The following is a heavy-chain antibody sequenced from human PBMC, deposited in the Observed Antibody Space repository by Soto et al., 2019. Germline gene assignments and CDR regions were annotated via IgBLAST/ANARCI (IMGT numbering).Heavy chain of an antibody. D-gene: IGHD4-4*01. Sequence: GGSLRLSCAASGFTFSSYAMSWVREAPGKGLEWVSAISGSGGSTYYADSVKGRFTISRDNSKNTLYLQMNSLRAEDTTVYYCAKFEDYSNPPRYWGQGTLVTVSS. CDR3: AKFEDYSNPPRY. J-gene: IGHJ4*02. CDR2: ISGSGGST. V-gene: IGHV3-23*01. CDR1: GFTFSSYA.